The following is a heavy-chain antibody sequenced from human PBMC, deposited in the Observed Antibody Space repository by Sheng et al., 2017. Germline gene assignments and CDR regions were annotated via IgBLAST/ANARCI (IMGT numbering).Heavy chain of an antibody. J-gene: IGHJ4*02. V-gene: IGHV3-11*04. Sequence: QVQLVESGGDLVKPGGSLRLSCAASGLTISDYYMSWIRQAPGKGLEWVSYISESGTNIFYADSVKGRFTISRDNAKNSLYLQMNSLRAEDTAVYYCAGSYYGSGRNYYWGQGTLVTVSS. CDR1: GLTISDYY. CDR2: ISESGTNI. D-gene: IGHD3-10*01. CDR3: AGSYYGSGRNYY.